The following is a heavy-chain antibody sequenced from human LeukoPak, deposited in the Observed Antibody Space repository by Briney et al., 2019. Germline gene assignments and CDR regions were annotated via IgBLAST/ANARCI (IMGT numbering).Heavy chain of an antibody. CDR2: ISYDGSNK. V-gene: IGHV3-30-3*01. D-gene: IGHD5-24*01. CDR3: AREMANYYYYYGMDV. CDR1: EFTFNNYA. J-gene: IGHJ6*02. Sequence: PGGSLRLSCAASEFTFNNYAMHWVRQAPGKGLEWVAVISYDGSNKYYADSVKGRFTISRDNSKNMLFLQMNSLRAEDTAVYYCAREMANYYYYYGMDVWGQGTTVTVSS.